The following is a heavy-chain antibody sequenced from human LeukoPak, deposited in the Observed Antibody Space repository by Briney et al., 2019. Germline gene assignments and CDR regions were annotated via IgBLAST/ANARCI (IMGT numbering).Heavy chain of an antibody. CDR1: GFTFSSYE. Sequence: GGSLRLSCAASGFTFSSYEMNWVRQSPGKGLEWVSTISDSGSGAYYADSVKGRFTISRDNSQTTLYLQMNSLRAEDTALYYCAKWLRVATTFFDYWGQGTLVTVSS. J-gene: IGHJ4*02. V-gene: IGHV3-23*01. D-gene: IGHD5-24*01. CDR2: ISDSGSGA. CDR3: AKWLRVATTFFDY.